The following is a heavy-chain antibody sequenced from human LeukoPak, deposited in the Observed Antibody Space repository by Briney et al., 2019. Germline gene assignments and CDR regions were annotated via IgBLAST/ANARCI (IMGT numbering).Heavy chain of an antibody. D-gene: IGHD3-22*01. CDR2: INAGNGNT. V-gene: IGHV1-3*03. CDR1: GYTFTSHF. J-gene: IGHJ4*02. Sequence: ASVKVSCKASGYTFTSHFMHWVRQAPGHRLEWMGWINAGNGNTRYSQEFQGRVTITRDTSASTAYMELSSLRSEDMAVYYCARDYYESSGPFDYWGQGTLVTVSS. CDR3: ARDYYESSGPFDY.